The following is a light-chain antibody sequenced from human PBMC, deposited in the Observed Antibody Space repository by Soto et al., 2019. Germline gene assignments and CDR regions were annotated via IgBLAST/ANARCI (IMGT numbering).Light chain of an antibody. CDR2: EVS. CDR3: SSYAGSNNLVV. CDR1: SSDVGGYNY. V-gene: IGLV2-8*01. J-gene: IGLJ2*01. Sequence: QSVLTQPPSASGSPGQSVTISCTGNSSDVGGYNYVSWYQQHPGKAPKLMIYEVSKRPSGVPDRFSGSKSGNTASLTVSGLQAEDEADYYCSSYAGSNNLVVFGGGTKVTVL.